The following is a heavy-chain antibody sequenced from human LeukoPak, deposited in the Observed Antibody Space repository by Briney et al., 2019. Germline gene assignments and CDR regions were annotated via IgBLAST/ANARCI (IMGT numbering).Heavy chain of an antibody. J-gene: IGHJ4*02. CDR3: ARGRVVPAAETDY. Sequence: ASVKVSCKASGYTFTGYYMHWVRQAPGQGLEWMEWINPNSGGTNYAQKFQGRVTMTRDTSISTAYMELSRLRSDDTAVYYCARGRVVPAAETDYWGQGTLVTVSS. V-gene: IGHV1-2*02. CDR2: INPNSGGT. D-gene: IGHD2-2*01. CDR1: GYTFTGYY.